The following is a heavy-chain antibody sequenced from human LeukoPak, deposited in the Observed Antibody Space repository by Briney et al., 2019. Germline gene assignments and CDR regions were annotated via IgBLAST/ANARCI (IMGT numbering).Heavy chain of an antibody. D-gene: IGHD6-19*01. Sequence: PETLSLTCTVSGGSISSYYWSWIRQPPGKGLEWIGYIYYSGSTNYNPSLESRVTISVDTSRNQFSLKLSSVTAADTAVYYCARTLYSSGDDYWGQGTLVTVSS. J-gene: IGHJ4*02. V-gene: IGHV4-59*01. CDR3: ARTLYSSGDDY. CDR1: GGSISSYY. CDR2: IYYSGST.